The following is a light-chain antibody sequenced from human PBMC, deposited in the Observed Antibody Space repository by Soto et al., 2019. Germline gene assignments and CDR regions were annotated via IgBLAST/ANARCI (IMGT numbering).Light chain of an antibody. CDR1: QSVSTNQ. J-gene: IGKJ4*01. CDR3: QYYYESSP. V-gene: IGKV3-20*01. CDR2: GAS. Sequence: EIVMTQSPATLSVSPGERATLSCRASQSVSTNQLAWYQQKPGQAPRLLIYGASSRAAGIADRFSGSGSGTDFTLTISRLEPEDFAVYYCQYYYESSPFGRGTKVDIK.